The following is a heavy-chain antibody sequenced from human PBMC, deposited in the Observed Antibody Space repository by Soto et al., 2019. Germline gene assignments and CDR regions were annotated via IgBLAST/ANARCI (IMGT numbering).Heavy chain of an antibody. D-gene: IGHD3-10*01. CDR1: WGTFRGFL. Sequence: IPSLPLGVLWGTFRGFLWGRIRQPPGKGLEWIGEINHSGSTNYNPSLKSRVTISVDTSKNQFSLKLSSVTAADTAVYYCARAVMVRGGNWFDPWGQGTLVTVSS. CDR3: ARAVMVRGGNWFDP. J-gene: IGHJ5*02. CDR2: INHSGST. V-gene: IGHV4-34*01.